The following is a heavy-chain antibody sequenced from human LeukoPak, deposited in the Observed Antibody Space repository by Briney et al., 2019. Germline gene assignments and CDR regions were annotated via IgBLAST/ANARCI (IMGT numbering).Heavy chain of an antibody. V-gene: IGHV3-30*04. Sequence: PGGSLRLSCEASAITFSNYAMHWVHQAPGKGLEWVAVTSYDGSENYYADSVQGRFTISRDNSKDTLSLQMNSLRPEDTAVYFCARGGTGLNVLNWFGGPFDSWGQGTLVTVSS. CDR1: AITFSNYA. J-gene: IGHJ4*02. D-gene: IGHD3-10*01. CDR2: TSYDGSEN. CDR3: ARGGTGLNVLNWFGGPFDS.